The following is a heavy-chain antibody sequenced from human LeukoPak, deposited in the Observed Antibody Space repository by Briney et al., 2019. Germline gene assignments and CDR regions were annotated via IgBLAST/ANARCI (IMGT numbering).Heavy chain of an antibody. CDR2: ISGSGGST. CDR1: GFTFSSYA. CDR3: AKGGGYCSGGSCGP. Sequence: GGSPRLSCAASGFTFSSYAMSWVRQAPGKGLEWVSAISGSGGSTYCADSVKGRFTISRDNSKNTLYLQMNSLRAEDTAVYYCAKGGGYCSGGSCGPWGQGTLVTVSS. V-gene: IGHV3-23*01. J-gene: IGHJ5*02. D-gene: IGHD2-15*01.